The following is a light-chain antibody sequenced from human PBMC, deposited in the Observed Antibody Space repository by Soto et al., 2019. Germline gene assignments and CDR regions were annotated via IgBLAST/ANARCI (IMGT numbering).Light chain of an antibody. J-gene: IGKJ1*01. CDR2: XXX. V-gene: IGKV1-39*01. CDR1: QSIAIY. CDR3: QQGYSTPRT. Sequence: DIQMTQSPSSLSASVGDRVTITCRASQSIAIYLNWYQQKNGXXTEXXXXXXXSLQSXVKSRFSGRASATDFTIPISSLQHEDFATYFCQQGYSTPRTFGQGTKVDLK.